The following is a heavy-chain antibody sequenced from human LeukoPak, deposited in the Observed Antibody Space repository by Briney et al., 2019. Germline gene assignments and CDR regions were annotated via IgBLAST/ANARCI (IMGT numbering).Heavy chain of an antibody. CDR3: ARDRNEDIVVVPAAIHYYYYMDV. Sequence: SETLSLTCTVSGGSISSYYWSWIRQPAGKGLEWIGRIYTNGSTNYNPSLKSRVTMSVDTSKNQFSLKLSSVTAADTAVYYCARDRNEDIVVVPAAIHYYYYMDVWGKGTTVTVSS. D-gene: IGHD2-2*01. CDR2: IYTNGST. J-gene: IGHJ6*03. V-gene: IGHV4-4*07. CDR1: GGSISSYY.